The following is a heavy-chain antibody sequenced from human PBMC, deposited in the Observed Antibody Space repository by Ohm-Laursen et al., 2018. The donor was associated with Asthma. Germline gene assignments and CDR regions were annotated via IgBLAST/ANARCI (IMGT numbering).Heavy chain of an antibody. Sequence: GSLRLSCSASGFTFATYAMSWVRQAPGEGLEWVSGISGSGGDTYYADSVRGRFTISRDISKNTLYLQMNRLRAEDTAVYYCAKDYGDSNWFDPWGQGTLVTVSS. J-gene: IGHJ5*02. D-gene: IGHD4-17*01. CDR1: GFTFATYA. CDR2: ISGSGGDT. CDR3: AKDYGDSNWFDP. V-gene: IGHV3-23*01.